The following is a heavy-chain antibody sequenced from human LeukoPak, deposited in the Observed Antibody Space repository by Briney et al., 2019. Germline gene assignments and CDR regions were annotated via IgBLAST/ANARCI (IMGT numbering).Heavy chain of an antibody. V-gene: IGHV3-9*03. CDR2: ISWNSGSI. Sequence: PGGSLRLSCAASGFTFDDYAMHWVRQAPGKGLEWVSGISWNSGSIGYADSVKGRFTISRDNAKNSLYLQMNSLRAEDMALYYCAKATYSGSYGFDYWGQGTLVTVSS. J-gene: IGHJ4*02. CDR3: AKATYSGSYGFDY. D-gene: IGHD1-26*01. CDR1: GFTFDDYA.